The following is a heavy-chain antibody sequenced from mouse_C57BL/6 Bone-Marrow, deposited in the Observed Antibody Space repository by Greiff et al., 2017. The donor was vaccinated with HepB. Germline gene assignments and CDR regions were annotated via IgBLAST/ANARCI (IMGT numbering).Heavy chain of an antibody. CDR1: GYTFTDYY. J-gene: IGHJ3*01. V-gene: IGHV1-26*01. CDR2: INPNHGGT. Sequence: EVQLQQSGPELVKPGASVKISCKASGYTFTDYYMNWVKQSHGKSLEWIGDINPNHGGTSYNQKFKGKATLTVDKSSSTAYMELRSLTSEDSAVYYCARGYYYGSSSAWFAYWGQGTLVTVSA. CDR3: ARGYYYGSSSAWFAY. D-gene: IGHD1-1*01.